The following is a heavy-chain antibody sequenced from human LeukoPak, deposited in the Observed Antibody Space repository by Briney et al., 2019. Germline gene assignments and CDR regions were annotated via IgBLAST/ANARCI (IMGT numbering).Heavy chain of an antibody. Sequence: EASVKVSCKASGYTFTSYGISWVRQAPGQGLEWMGWISAYNGNTNYAQKLQGRVTMTTDTSTSTAYMELRSLRSDDTAVYYCARTTYYYGSGTRTLYFDYWCQGTLVTVSS. CDR3: ARTTYYYGSGTRTLYFDY. J-gene: IGHJ4*02. CDR2: ISAYNGNT. D-gene: IGHD3-10*01. V-gene: IGHV1-18*01. CDR1: GYTFTSYG.